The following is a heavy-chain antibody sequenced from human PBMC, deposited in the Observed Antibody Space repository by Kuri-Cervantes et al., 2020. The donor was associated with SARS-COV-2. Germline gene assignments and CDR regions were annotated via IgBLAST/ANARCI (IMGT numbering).Heavy chain of an antibody. CDR2: IIPIFGTA. D-gene: IGHD5-24*01. J-gene: IGHJ2*01. CDR1: GGTFSSYA. Sequence: SVKVSCKASGGTFSSYAISWVRQAPGQGLEWMGGIIPIFGTANYAQKFQGRVTITADKSTSTAYMELSSLRSEDTAVYYCARDRRDGHNKGYWYFDLWGRGTLVTVSS. V-gene: IGHV1-69*06. CDR3: ARDRRDGHNKGYWYFDL.